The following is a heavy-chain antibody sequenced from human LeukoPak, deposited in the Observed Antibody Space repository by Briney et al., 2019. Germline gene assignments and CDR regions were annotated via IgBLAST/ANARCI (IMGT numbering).Heavy chain of an antibody. CDR3: TTDLLGLCSSTGCYDNWLDP. V-gene: IGHV3-15*01. D-gene: IGHD2-2*01. CDR1: GFIFSNAW. CDR2: IKSKTDGGTI. J-gene: IGHJ5*02. Sequence: GGSLRLSCAASGFIFSNAWMTWARQAPGKGLEWVGRIKSKTDGGTIDYAAPVKGRFTISRDDSKDTLYLQMNSLKTEDTAVYYCTTDLLGLCSSTGCYDNWLDPWGQGTRVTVSS.